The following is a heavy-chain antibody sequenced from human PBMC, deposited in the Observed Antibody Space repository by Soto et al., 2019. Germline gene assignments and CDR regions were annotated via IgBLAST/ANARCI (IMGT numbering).Heavy chain of an antibody. J-gene: IGHJ6*03. CDR3: TTTSDVYDFWSGYPPFYYYYYMDV. D-gene: IGHD3-3*01. V-gene: IGHV3-15*01. CDR2: IKSKTDGGTT. CDR1: GFTFSNAW. Sequence: GGSLRLSCAASGFTFSNAWMSWVRQAPGKGLEWVGRIKSKTDGGTTDYAAPVKGRFTISRDDSKNTLYLQMNSLKTEDTAVYYCTTTSDVYDFWSGYPPFYYYYYMDVWGKGTTVTVSS.